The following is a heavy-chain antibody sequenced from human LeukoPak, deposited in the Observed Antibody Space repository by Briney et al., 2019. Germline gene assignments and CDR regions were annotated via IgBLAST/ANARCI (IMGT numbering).Heavy chain of an antibody. CDR3: ARADMIVVVSPYYGMDV. J-gene: IGHJ6*02. CDR2: ISAYNGNT. V-gene: IGHV1-18*01. Sequence: ASLKVSCKASGYTFTSYGISWVRQAPGQGLEWMGWISAYNGNTNYAQKLQGRVTMTTDTSTSTAYMELRSLRSDDTAVYYCARADMIVVVSPYYGMDVWGQGTTVTVSS. CDR1: GYTFTSYG. D-gene: IGHD3-22*01.